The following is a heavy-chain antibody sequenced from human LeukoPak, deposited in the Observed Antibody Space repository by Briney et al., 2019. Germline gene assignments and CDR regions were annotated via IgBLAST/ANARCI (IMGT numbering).Heavy chain of an antibody. CDR2: IYYSGST. V-gene: IGHV4-39*01. Sequence: SETLSFTCTVSGGSISSSSYYWGWIRQPPGKGLEWIGSIYYSGSTYYNPSLKSRVTISVDTSKNQFSLKLSSVTAADTAVYYCARHPDHDYSNDGAFDIWGQGTMVTVSS. CDR3: ARHPDHDYSNDGAFDI. CDR1: GGSISSSSYY. D-gene: IGHD4-11*01. J-gene: IGHJ3*02.